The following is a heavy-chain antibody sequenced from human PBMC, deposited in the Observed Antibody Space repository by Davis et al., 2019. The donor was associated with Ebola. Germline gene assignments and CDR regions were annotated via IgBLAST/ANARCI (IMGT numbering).Heavy chain of an antibody. Sequence: GESLKISCAASGFTFRDYGMHWVRQAPGKGLEWVAFIRKDGSEIYYADSVKGRFTISRDNAKNSLYLQMNSLRAEDTAVYYCARDLTWFTTANPVDYWGQGTLVTVSS. V-gene: IGHV3-30*02. CDR2: IRKDGSEI. CDR3: ARDLTWFTTANPVDY. CDR1: GFTFRDYG. D-gene: IGHD3-22*01. J-gene: IGHJ4*02.